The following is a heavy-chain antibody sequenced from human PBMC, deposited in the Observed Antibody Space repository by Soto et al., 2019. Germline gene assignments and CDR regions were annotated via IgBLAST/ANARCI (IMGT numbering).Heavy chain of an antibody. D-gene: IGHD3-22*01. CDR1: GYSFPSYW. J-gene: IGHJ2*01. CDR3: ARPRYYYDSSGYAPPYWYLDL. CDR2: IHPGDSDT. V-gene: IGHV5-51*01. Sequence: PGESLKISCKGSGYSFPSYWIAWVRQMPGKGLEWMGIIHPGDSDTRYSLSFQGQVTISADKSISTAYLQWSSLKASDTAMYYCARPRYYYDSSGYAPPYWYLDLWGRGTLVTVYS.